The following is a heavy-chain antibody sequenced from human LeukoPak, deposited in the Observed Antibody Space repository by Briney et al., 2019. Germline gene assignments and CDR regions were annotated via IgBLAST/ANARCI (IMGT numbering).Heavy chain of an antibody. CDR1: GGSISSSSYY. V-gene: IGHV4-39*01. D-gene: IGHD1-7*01. CDR3: ARLNGLELPD. Sequence: SETLSLTRTVSGGSISSSSYYWGWIRQPPGKGLEWIGSIYYSGSTYYNPSLKSRVTISVDTSKNQFSLKLSSVTAADTAVYYCARLNGLELPDWGQGTLVTVSS. CDR2: IYYSGST. J-gene: IGHJ4*02.